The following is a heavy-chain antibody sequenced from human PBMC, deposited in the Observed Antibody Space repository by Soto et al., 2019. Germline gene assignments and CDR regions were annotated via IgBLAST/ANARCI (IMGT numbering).Heavy chain of an antibody. CDR3: AIGPTHIAGTGVGWFDT. Sequence: EVQLVESGGGLVKPEGSLRLSCVASGFTFNTYSMHWVRQAPGKGLEWVSSISFASGFIYYADSLKGRFTISRDNAHNSVFLQMNSLRDGDTAVYYCAIGPTHIAGTGVGWFDTWGQGPLVTFSS. D-gene: IGHD6-19*01. CDR1: GFTFNTYS. CDR2: ISFASGFI. J-gene: IGHJ5*02. V-gene: IGHV3-21*01.